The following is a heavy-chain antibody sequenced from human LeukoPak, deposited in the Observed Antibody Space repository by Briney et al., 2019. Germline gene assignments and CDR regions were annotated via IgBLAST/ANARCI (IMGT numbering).Heavy chain of an antibody. CDR2: INPNSGGT. D-gene: IGHD6-19*01. CDR1: GYTFTGYY. V-gene: IGHV1-2*02. CDR3: ARATGNGWDFDY. J-gene: IGHJ4*02. Sequence: ASVKVSCKASGYTFTGYYMHWVRQAPGQGLEWMGWINPNSGGTNYAQKFQGRVTITADESTSTAYMELSSLRSEDTAVYYCARATGNGWDFDYWGQGTLVTVSS.